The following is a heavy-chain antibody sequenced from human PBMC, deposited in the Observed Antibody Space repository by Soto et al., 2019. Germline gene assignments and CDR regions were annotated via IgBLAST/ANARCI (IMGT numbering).Heavy chain of an antibody. D-gene: IGHD6-19*01. Sequence: ASVKVSCKASGYTFTSYYMHWVRQAPGQGLEWIGIINPSGGSTSYAQKFQGRVTMTRDTSTSTVYMELSSLRSEDTAVYYCARTPVAAWFDPWGQGTMVTVSS. CDR2: INPSGGST. CDR3: ARTPVAAWFDP. CDR1: GYTFTSYY. V-gene: IGHV1-46*01. J-gene: IGHJ5*02.